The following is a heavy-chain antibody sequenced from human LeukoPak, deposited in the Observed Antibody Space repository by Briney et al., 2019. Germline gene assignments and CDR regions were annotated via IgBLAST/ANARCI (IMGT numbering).Heavy chain of an antibody. V-gene: IGHV3-23*01. CDR3: AKLWRGSHLRYFDY. CDR2: LSGSSGHT. D-gene: IGHD1-26*01. J-gene: IGHJ4*02. CDR1: GFTFSNYA. Sequence: GGSLRLSCAASGFTFSNYAMAWVRQAPEKGLEWVSALSGSSGHTNYADSVKGRFTISRDNFKNTVYLQMNSLRAEDTAVYYCAKLWRGSHLRYFDYWGQGTLVTVSS.